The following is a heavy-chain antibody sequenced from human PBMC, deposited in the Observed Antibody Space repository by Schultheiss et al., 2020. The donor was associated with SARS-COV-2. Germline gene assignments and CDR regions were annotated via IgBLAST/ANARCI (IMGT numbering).Heavy chain of an antibody. CDR1: GGSISSSSYY. D-gene: IGHD6-19*01. CDR3: AREKIAVRNWFDP. Sequence: SQTLSLTCTVSGGSISSSSYYWSWIRQPPGKGLEWIGYIYYSGSTNYNPPLKSRVTISVDTSKNQFSLKLSSVTAADTAVYYCAREKIAVRNWFDPWGQGTLVTVSS. J-gene: IGHJ5*02. V-gene: IGHV4-61*01. CDR2: IYYSGST.